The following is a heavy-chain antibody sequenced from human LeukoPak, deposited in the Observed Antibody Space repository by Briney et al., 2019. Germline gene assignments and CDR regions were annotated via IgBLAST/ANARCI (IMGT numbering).Heavy chain of an antibody. V-gene: IGHV1-69*13. D-gene: IGHD2-15*01. CDR3: ARAFVVVVAATGGPLDY. CDR2: IIPIFGTT. J-gene: IGHJ4*02. Sequence: SVKVSCKASGGTLSSYAISWVRQAPGQGLEWMGGIIPIFGTTNYAQKFQGRVTITADESTSTAYMELSSLRSDDTAVYYCARAFVVVVAATGGPLDYWGQGTLVTVSS. CDR1: GGTLSSYA.